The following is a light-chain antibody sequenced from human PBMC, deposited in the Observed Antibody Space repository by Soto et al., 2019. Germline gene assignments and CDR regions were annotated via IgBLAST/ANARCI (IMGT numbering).Light chain of an antibody. CDR2: GAS. CDR3: QHYNNWVGT. CDR1: QTISSN. Sequence: EVVMTQSPATLSVSPGERATLSCRANQTISSNLAWYQQKPGQAPRLLIYGASTRATGIPARFSGSGSGTEFTLTISSLQSEDFTVYYCQHYNNWVGTFGGGTQGEIK. J-gene: IGKJ4*01. V-gene: IGKV3-15*01.